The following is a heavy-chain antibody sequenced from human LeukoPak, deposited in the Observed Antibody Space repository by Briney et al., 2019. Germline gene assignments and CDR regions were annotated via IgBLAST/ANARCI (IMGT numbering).Heavy chain of an antibody. CDR1: GFTFSNAW. CDR2: VSAHGTTK. CDR3: AKEFDSGGYGANFDS. Sequence: GGSLRLSCAASGFTFSNAWMSWVRQAPGKGLEWVAVVSAHGTTKYYADSVKGRFTISRDNSRNTMYLQMNSLRAEDTAVYYCAKEFDSGGYGANFDSWGQGTLVTVSS. V-gene: IGHV3-30*18. D-gene: IGHD3-10*01. J-gene: IGHJ4*02.